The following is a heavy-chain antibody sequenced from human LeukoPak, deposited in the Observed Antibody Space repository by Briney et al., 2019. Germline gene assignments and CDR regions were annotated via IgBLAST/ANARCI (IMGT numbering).Heavy chain of an antibody. CDR2: INQVGSEK. J-gene: IGHJ4*02. V-gene: IGHV3-7*05. Sequence: ARSRTLSCAAYAFTLSSNWMSCVRHAPGKGLEWVANINQVGSEKYYVVSVKARFTISRDNARTSLYLQMSSLRAEDTAVYYCARYLGSDYPDCWGQGTLVTVSS. CDR3: ARYLGSDYPDC. D-gene: IGHD4-17*01. CDR1: AFTLSSNW.